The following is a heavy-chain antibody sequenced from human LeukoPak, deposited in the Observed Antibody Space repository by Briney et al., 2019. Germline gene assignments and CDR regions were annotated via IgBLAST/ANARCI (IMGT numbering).Heavy chain of an antibody. CDR2: IKSDGSST. J-gene: IGHJ4*02. CDR3: ARVSVVTALDY. CDR1: GFAFSTYW. Sequence: GGSLRLSCAASGFAFSTYWMHWVRQAPGKGLVWVSRIKSDGSSTTYADSVKGRFTISRDNAKSSLYLQMNSLRAEDTAVYYCARVSVVTALDYWGQGTLVTVSS. D-gene: IGHD2-21*02. V-gene: IGHV3-74*03.